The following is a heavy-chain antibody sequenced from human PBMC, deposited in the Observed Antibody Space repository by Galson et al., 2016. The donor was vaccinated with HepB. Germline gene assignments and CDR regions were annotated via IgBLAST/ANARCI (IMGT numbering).Heavy chain of an antibody. Sequence: SVKVSCKASGYTFTRYGISWVRQAPGQGLEWMGWISANNGNTDYTQNLQGRVAMTTDTPTSTAYMELRSLRSDDTAVYYCARALGVTTLNHFDNWGQGTLVTVSS. CDR2: ISANNGNT. D-gene: IGHD4-17*01. CDR3: ARALGVTTLNHFDN. J-gene: IGHJ4*02. CDR1: GYTFTRYG. V-gene: IGHV1-18*04.